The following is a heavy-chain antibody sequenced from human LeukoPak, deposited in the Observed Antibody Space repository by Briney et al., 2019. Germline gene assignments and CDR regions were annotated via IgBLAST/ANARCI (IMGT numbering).Heavy chain of an antibody. J-gene: IGHJ4*02. V-gene: IGHV4-59*08. CDR1: GGSISSYY. CDR2: IYYSGST. Sequence: SETLSLTCTVSGGSISSYYWSWIRQPPGKGLEWIGYIYYSGSTNYNPSLKSRVTISVDTSKNQFSLKLSSVTAADTAVYYCARHDYDSSGYYRSPTFDYRGQGTLVTVSS. D-gene: IGHD3-22*01. CDR3: ARHDYDSSGYYRSPTFDY.